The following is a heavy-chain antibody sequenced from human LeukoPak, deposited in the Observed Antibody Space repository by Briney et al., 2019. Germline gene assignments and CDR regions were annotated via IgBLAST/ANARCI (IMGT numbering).Heavy chain of an antibody. D-gene: IGHD2-15*01. CDR2: IKQDGSEK. Sequence: GGSLRLSCAASGFTFSSYSMNWVRQAPGKGLEWVANIKQDGSEKYYVDSVKCRFTISRDNAKNSLYLQMNSLRAEDTAVYYCARDLYCSGGSCHSGFDYWGQGTLVTVSS. CDR1: GFTFSSYS. CDR3: ARDLYCSGGSCHSGFDY. V-gene: IGHV3-7*05. J-gene: IGHJ4*02.